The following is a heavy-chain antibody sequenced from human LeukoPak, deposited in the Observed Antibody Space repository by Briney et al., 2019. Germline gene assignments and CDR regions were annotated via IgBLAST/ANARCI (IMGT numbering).Heavy chain of an antibody. CDR3: ARDSASTGYMNAFDI. CDR1: GGSVTSSGYY. J-gene: IGHJ3*02. CDR2: IYYSGST. V-gene: IGHV4-61*08. D-gene: IGHD3-22*01. Sequence: PSETLSLTCTVSGGSVTSSGYYWSWVRQPPGKGLEYIGYIYYSGSTNYNPSLRSRVTISVDTSKNQFSLKLRSVTAADTAVYYCARDSASTGYMNAFDIWGQGTMVTASS.